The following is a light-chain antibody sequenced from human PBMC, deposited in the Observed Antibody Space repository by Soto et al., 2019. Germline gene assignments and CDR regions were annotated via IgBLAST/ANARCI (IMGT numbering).Light chain of an antibody. Sequence: QSALTQPASVSGSPGQSITISCTGTSSDVGGYNYVSWYQHPPGKAPKLIIYDVSNRPSGVSYRFSGSKSGNTASLTISGLEPEDEADYDCSSYTTSNTRQIVFGTGTKLTVL. V-gene: IGLV2-14*03. CDR3: SSYTTSNTRQIV. CDR1: SSDVGGYNY. CDR2: DVS. J-gene: IGLJ1*01.